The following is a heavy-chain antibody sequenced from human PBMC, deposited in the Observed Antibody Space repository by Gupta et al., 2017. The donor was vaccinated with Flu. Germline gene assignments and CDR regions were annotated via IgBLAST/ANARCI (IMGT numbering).Heavy chain of an antibody. CDR3: AKEVRGENYDFWTSYSYMDV. D-gene: IGHD3-3*01. J-gene: IGHJ6*04. V-gene: IGHV3-23*01. CDR2: ISDSSGSR. Sequence: EVQLLESGGGLVQPGGSLRLSCAASGLPFRSYAVSWVRQAPGKGLEWVSAISDSSGSRFLADSVKGRFTISRDNSKNTLYLQMNSLRAEDTAVYYCAKEVRGENYDFWTSYSYMDVWGKGTTVTVSS. CDR1: GLPFRSYA.